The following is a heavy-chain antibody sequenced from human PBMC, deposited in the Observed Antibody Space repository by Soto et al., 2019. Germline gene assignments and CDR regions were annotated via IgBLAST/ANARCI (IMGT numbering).Heavy chain of an antibody. J-gene: IGHJ4*02. V-gene: IGHV4-59*01. CDR2: IYYSGST. Sequence: PSETLSLTCTVSGGSISSYYWSWIRQPPGKGLEWIGYIYYSGSTNYNPSLKSRVTISVDTSKNEFSLKLSSVTAADTAVYYCARGTPEDLNDYWGQGTLVTVSS. CDR1: GGSISSYY. CDR3: ARGTPEDLNDY.